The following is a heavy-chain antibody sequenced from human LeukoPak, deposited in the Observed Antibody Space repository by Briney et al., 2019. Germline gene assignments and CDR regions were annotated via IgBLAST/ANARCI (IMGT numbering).Heavy chain of an antibody. Sequence: PGGSLRLSCGASGYPFSSYSMNWVRQAPGKGLEWVSPISSSSSYIYYADSVKGRFTISRDNSKNTLYLQMNSLRAEDTAVYYCAKDYIVVVPAAITAGGYWGQGTLVTVSS. CDR3: AKDYIVVVPAAITAGGY. J-gene: IGHJ4*02. CDR2: ISSSSSYI. D-gene: IGHD2-2*01. V-gene: IGHV3-21*01. CDR1: GYPFSSYS.